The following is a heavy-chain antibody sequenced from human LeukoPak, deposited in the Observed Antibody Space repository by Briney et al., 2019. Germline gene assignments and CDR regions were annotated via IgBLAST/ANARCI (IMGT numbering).Heavy chain of an antibody. D-gene: IGHD2-8*01. Sequence: GGSLRLSCAASGFTFNSYAMSWVRQAPGKGLEWVSAISGSGGSTYYADSVKGRFTISRDNSKNTLYLQMNSLRAEDTAVYYCAKGGDIVLMVYASPPYYMDVWGKGTTVTVSS. CDR2: ISGSGGST. CDR3: AKGGDIVLMVYASPPYYMDV. CDR1: GFTFNSYA. J-gene: IGHJ6*03. V-gene: IGHV3-23*01.